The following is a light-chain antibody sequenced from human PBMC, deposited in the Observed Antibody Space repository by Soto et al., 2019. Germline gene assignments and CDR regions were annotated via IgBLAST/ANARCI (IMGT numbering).Light chain of an antibody. CDR2: GAS. CDR3: QQSYSSPWT. Sequence: DIQMTQSPSSLSASLGDRVTITCGASQRISNYLNWYQQKPGKAPKLLIYGASNLQSGVPSRLSGSGSGTDFILAISSLQPEDFATYYCQQSYSSPWTFGQGTKVDIK. J-gene: IGKJ1*01. CDR1: QRISNY. V-gene: IGKV1-39*01.